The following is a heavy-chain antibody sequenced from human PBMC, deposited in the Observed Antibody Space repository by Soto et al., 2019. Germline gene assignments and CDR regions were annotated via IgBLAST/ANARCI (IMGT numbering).Heavy chain of an antibody. CDR2: IWYDGSNK. CDR3: ARSMWMATLGDFDY. J-gene: IGHJ4*02. Sequence: QVQLVESGGGVVQPGRSLRLSCAASGFTFSSYGMHWVRQAPGKGLEWVAVIWYDGSNKYYADSVKGRFTISRDNSKNKLYLQMSRRRAEDTAVYYWARSMWMATLGDFDYWGQGTLVTVSS. V-gene: IGHV3-33*01. D-gene: IGHD3-16*01. CDR1: GFTFSSYG.